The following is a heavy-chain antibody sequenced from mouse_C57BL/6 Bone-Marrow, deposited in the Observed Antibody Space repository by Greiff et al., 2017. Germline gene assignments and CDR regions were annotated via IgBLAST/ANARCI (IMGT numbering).Heavy chain of an antibody. D-gene: IGHD1-2*01. CDR2: INSSTGGT. Sequence: EVQLKQSGPELVKPGASVKISCTASGYSFTGYYMNWVKQIPEKSLEWIGEINSSTGGTTYHHTFKAKVTLTVDKSTSTAYMQIRSLTYEDTAVYYCARSHYDGFDYWGQGTTLTVSS. CDR1: GYSFTGYY. J-gene: IGHJ2*01. V-gene: IGHV1-42*01. CDR3: ARSHYDGFDY.